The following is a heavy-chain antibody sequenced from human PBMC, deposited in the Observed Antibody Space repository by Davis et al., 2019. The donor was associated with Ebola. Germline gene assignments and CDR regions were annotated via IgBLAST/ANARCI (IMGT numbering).Heavy chain of an antibody. CDR2: IWDDGSHK. CDR1: GFTFSSYG. CDR3: ARSSGQDAFDI. Sequence: PGGSLRLSCAASGFTFSSYGAHWVRQAPGKGLEWVAVIWDDGSHKSEAASVKGRFTISRDNSKNTLYLQMNSLRAEDTAVYYCARSSGQDAFDIWGQGTMVTVSS. J-gene: IGHJ3*02. D-gene: IGHD3-10*01. V-gene: IGHV3-33*01.